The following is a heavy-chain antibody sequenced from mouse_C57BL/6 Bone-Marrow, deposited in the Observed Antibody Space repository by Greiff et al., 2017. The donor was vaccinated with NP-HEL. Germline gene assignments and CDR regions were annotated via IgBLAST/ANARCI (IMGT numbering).Heavy chain of an antibody. CDR2: INPNNGGT. CDR1: GYTFTDYN. D-gene: IGHD2-3*01. J-gene: IGHJ4*01. Sequence: EVQLQQSGPELVKPGASVKIPCKASGYTFTDYNMDWVKQSHGKSLEWIGDINPNNGGTIYNQKFKGKATLTVYKSSSTAYMERRSLTAEDTAVYYCARWRGWLLYAMDYWGQGTSVTVSS. V-gene: IGHV1-18*01. CDR3: ARWRGWLLYAMDY.